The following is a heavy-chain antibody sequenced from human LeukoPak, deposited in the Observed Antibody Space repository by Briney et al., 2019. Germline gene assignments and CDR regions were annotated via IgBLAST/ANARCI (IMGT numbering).Heavy chain of an antibody. CDR2: ISGSGSST. CDR1: GFTFSSYS. CDR3: AKDISATKPYYADY. Sequence: GGSLRLSCAASGFTFSSYSITWVRQPPEKGLEWVSGISGSGSSTYYADSVKGRFTISRDNSKNTVNLQMNTLRAEDTAVYYCAKDISATKPYYADYWGQGTLVTVSS. J-gene: IGHJ4*02. V-gene: IGHV3-23*01. D-gene: IGHD6-13*01.